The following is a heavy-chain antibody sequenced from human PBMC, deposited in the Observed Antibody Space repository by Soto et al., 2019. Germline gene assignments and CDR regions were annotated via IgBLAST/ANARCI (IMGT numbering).Heavy chain of an antibody. D-gene: IGHD6-19*01. J-gene: IGHJ4*02. V-gene: IGHV1-3*05. CDR1: GYTLTDHA. Sequence: QVHLVQSGPEEKNPGASMKISCKASGYTLTDHAMQWVRQAPGHSLEWMGWIHCGNGDTKYSREFQGRVTITRDASASTVYMDLSSLWYEDTAVYYCARRSGRNGIDFWGQGTLVTVSP. CDR2: IHCGNGDT. CDR3: ARRSGRNGIDF.